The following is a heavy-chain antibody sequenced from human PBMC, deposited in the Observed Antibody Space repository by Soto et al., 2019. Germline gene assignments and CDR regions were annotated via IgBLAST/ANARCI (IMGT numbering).Heavy chain of an antibody. V-gene: IGHV2-5*02. J-gene: IGHJ4*02. CDR2: IYCDDSK. CDR3: AHKGPEDWPLDY. CDR1: GFSLSTSGVG. D-gene: IGHD3-9*01. Sequence: QITLKESGPALVRPTQTLTLTCAFSGFSLSTSGVGVGWIRQPPGKALEWLAVIYCDDSKHYSPSLRSRLTTTKDTSKNQVFLTMTNMDPMDTGTYYCAHKGPEDWPLDYWGQGTLVTVSS.